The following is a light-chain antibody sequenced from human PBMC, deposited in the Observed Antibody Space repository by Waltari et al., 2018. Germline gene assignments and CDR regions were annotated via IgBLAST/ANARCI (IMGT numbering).Light chain of an antibody. CDR1: KSIGTY. Sequence: DIQMTQSPSSLSASVGDRVNITCRASKSIGTYLNCYQHKPGRAPELLIHAASTLQGGFPSRFSGIGSETHFTHAISSLQREDFATYYCQQSYTTPRTFGQGTKVEIK. J-gene: IGKJ1*01. CDR2: AAS. V-gene: IGKV1-39*01. CDR3: QQSYTTPRT.